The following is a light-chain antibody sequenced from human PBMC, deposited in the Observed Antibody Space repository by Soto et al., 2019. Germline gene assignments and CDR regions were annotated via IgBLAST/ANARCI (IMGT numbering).Light chain of an antibody. CDR3: GSWDSSLSAYV. V-gene: IGLV1-51*01. CDR2: DDN. J-gene: IGLJ1*01. Sequence: QSVLTQPPSVSAAPGQKVTISCSGSSSNIGGNPVSWYQQLPGTAPKLLIYDDNKRPSGIPDRFSGSKSGTSATLGITGFQNGDEADYYCGSWDSSLSAYVFGTGTKVTVL. CDR1: SSNIGGNP.